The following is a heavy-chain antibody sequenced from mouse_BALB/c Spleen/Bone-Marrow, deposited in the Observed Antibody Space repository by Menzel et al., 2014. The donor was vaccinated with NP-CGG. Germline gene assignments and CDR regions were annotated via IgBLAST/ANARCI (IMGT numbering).Heavy chain of an antibody. Sequence: EVKLVESGGGLVKPGGSLKLSCAASGFTFSSYAMSWVRQTPEKRLEWVATISSGGNYTYYPDSVKGRFTISRDNAKNTLYLQISSLRSEDTAMYYCARYYGSSYDYWGQGTTLTVSS. CDR3: ARYYGSSYDY. V-gene: IGHV5-9-3*01. D-gene: IGHD1-1*01. CDR1: GFTFSSYA. CDR2: ISSGGNYT. J-gene: IGHJ2*01.